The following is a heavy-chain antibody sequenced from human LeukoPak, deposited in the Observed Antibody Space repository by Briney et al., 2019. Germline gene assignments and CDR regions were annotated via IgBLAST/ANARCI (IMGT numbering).Heavy chain of an antibody. CDR3: ARDLD. CDR1: GFTFTSYS. V-gene: IGHV3-23*01. CDR2: ISGGGGST. Sequence: GGSLRLSCAASGFTFTSYSMNWVRQAPGKGLEWVSTISGGGGSTYYADSVKGRFTISRDNSKNTLYLQVNSLRAEDTAVYYCARDLDWGQGTLVTVSS. J-gene: IGHJ4*02.